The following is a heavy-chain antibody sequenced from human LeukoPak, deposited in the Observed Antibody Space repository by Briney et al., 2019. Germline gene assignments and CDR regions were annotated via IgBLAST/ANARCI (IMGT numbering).Heavy chain of an antibody. J-gene: IGHJ4*02. Sequence: SVKVSCKASGGTFSSYAISWVRQAPGQGLEWMGGIIPIFGTANYAQKFQGRVTITTDESTSTAYMELSSLRSEDTAVYYCAKTLVEQWLAAFDYWGQGTLVTVSS. CDR1: GGTFSSYA. D-gene: IGHD6-19*01. CDR3: AKTLVEQWLAAFDY. V-gene: IGHV1-69*05. CDR2: IIPIFGTA.